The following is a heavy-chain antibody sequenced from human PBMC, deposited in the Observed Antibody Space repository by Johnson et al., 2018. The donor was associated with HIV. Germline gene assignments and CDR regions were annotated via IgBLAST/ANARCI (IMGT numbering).Heavy chain of an antibody. CDR3: ASPYSYGLDDAFDI. CDR1: GFTFSSYA. V-gene: IGHV3-30-3*01. CDR2: ISYDGSSK. D-gene: IGHD5-18*01. J-gene: IGHJ3*02. Sequence: QVQLVESGGGVVQPGRSLRLSCAASGFTFSSYAMHWVRQAPGKGLEWAAVISYDGSSKYYADSVKGRFTISRDNSKNTLHLQMNSLRAEDTAVYYCASPYSYGLDDAFDIWGQGTMVTVSS.